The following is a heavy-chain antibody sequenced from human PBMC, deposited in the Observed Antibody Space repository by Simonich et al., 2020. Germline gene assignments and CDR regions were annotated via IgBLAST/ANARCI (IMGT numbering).Heavy chain of an antibody. CDR2: IKHSGST. CDR1: GGSFRGYY. J-gene: IGHJ3*02. Sequence: QVQLQQWGAGLLKPSETLSLTCAVYGGSFRGYYWSWIRQPPGKGLEWIGEIKHSGSTNDNPSLKSLVTISVDTSKNQFSLKLSSVTAADTAVYYCARGKGWKNAFDIWGQGTMVTVSS. D-gene: IGHD1-1*01. CDR3: ARGKGWKNAFDI. V-gene: IGHV4-34*01.